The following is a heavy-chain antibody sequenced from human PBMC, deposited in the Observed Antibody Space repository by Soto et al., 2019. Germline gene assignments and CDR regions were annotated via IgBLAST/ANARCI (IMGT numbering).Heavy chain of an antibody. Sequence: ASVKVSCKASGYTFTGNYIHWVRQAPGQGLEWMGWVNPDNGDTASAQKFQGRVTMTSDTSVTTAYMELSRLTSDDTAVYYCARDPRPPSGWLGFWEYGMDVWGQGTTVTVPS. CDR2: VNPDNGDT. V-gene: IGHV1-2*02. D-gene: IGHD3-3*01. CDR1: GYTFTGNY. J-gene: IGHJ6*02. CDR3: ARDPRPPSGWLGFWEYGMDV.